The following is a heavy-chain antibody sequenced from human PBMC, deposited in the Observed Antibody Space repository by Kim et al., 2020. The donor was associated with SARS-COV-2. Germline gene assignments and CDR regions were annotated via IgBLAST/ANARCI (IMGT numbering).Heavy chain of an antibody. CDR3: TKYIPPNRYFDN. Sequence: IQYIDSVKGRFTISSDNSKDTLFLQMNSLRAEDTAVYFCTKYIPPNRYFDNWGQGTLVTVSS. V-gene: IGHV3-23*01. J-gene: IGHJ4*02. D-gene: IGHD2-2*02. CDR2: I.